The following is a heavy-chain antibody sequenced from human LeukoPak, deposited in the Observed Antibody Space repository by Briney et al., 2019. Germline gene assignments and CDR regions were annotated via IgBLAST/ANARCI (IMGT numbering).Heavy chain of an antibody. Sequence: GGSLRLSCAASGFTFNSYAMDWVRQAPRKGLEWVSAISGSGGSTYYADSVKGRFTISRDNSKNTLYLQVNSLRAEDTAVYYCAKDKDYYDSSGNFGNPTVFDYWGQGTLVTVSS. CDR1: GFTFNSYA. D-gene: IGHD3-22*01. V-gene: IGHV3-23*01. J-gene: IGHJ4*02. CDR3: AKDKDYYDSSGNFGNPTVFDY. CDR2: ISGSGGST.